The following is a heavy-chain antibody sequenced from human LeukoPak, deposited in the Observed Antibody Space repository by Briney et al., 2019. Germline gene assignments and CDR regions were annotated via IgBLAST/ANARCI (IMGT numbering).Heavy chain of an antibody. Sequence: ASVNVSCTASGYTFTAAYNIHWLRQAPGQGPEFMGWINPSSGDTRYAQKFQGRVTVTRDTVISTAYMELSSLTSDDTAVYYCARDPRGTYDYWGQGTLVTVSS. CDR3: ARDPRGTYDY. CDR1: GYTFTAAYN. J-gene: IGHJ4*02. V-gene: IGHV1-2*02. D-gene: IGHD5-12*01. CDR2: INPSSGDT.